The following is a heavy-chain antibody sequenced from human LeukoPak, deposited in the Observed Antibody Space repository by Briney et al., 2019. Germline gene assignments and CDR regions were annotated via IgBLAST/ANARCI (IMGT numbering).Heavy chain of an antibody. J-gene: IGHJ5*02. CDR3: ARHSGWELRGFDP. D-gene: IGHD1-26*01. CDR1: GFTFSDYY. Sequence: GSLRLSCAASGFTFSDYYMSWIRQPPGKGLEWIGYISYSGTTNHNPSLKSRLTISVDTSKNHFSLKLNSVTAADTAVYYCARHSGWELRGFDPWGQGTLVTVSS. CDR2: ISYSGTT. V-gene: IGHV4-59*08.